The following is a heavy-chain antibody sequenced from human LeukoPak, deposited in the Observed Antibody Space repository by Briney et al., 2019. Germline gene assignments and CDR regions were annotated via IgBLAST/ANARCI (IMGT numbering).Heavy chain of an antibody. J-gene: IGHJ5*02. D-gene: IGHD3-3*01. V-gene: IGHV4-34*01. CDR2: INHSRST. Sequence: PSETLSLTCAVYGGSFSGYYWSWIRQPPGKGLEWVGEINHSRSTNYNPSLKSRVTISVDTSKNQFSLKLSSVTAADMAVYYCARRHGIFGVVMLGFDPWGQGTLVTVSS. CDR1: GGSFSGYY. CDR3: ARRHGIFGVVMLGFDP.